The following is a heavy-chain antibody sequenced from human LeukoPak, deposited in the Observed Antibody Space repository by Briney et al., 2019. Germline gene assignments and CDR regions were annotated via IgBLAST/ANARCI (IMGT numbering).Heavy chain of an antibody. CDR1: GFTFSSYS. Sequence: GGSLRLSCAASGFTFSSYSMTWVRQAPGKGLEWVSYISSSSSTIYYADSVKGRFTISRDNAKNSLYLQMNSLRAEDTAVYYCARDATKNSNPIGYCSSTSCLSLDYWGQGTLVTVSS. CDR2: ISSSSSTI. J-gene: IGHJ4*02. V-gene: IGHV3-48*01. D-gene: IGHD2-2*01. CDR3: ARDATKNSNPIGYCSSTSCLSLDY.